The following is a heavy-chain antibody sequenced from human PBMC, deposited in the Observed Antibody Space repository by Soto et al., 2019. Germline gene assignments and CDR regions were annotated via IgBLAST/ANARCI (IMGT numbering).Heavy chain of an antibody. D-gene: IGHD6-13*01. CDR3: ARTRFIIGPLAAAEYFVY. CDR2: TYYRSKWYN. J-gene: IGHJ4*02. V-gene: IGHV6-1*01. CDR1: GDSVSSNSAA. Sequence: PSQTLSLTCAISGDSVSSNSAAWNWIRQSPSRGLEWLGRTYYRSKWYNDYAVSVKSRITINPDTSKNQFSLQLNSVTPEDTAVYYCARTRFIIGPLAAAEYFVYWGQGTLVTVSS.